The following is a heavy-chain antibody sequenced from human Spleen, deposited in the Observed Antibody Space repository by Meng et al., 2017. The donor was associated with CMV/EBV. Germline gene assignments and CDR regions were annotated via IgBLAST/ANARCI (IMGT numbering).Heavy chain of an antibody. Sequence: GESLKISCAASGFTFSTYWMHWVRQAPGKGLVWVSRVNSDGTITTYADSVKGRFTISRDNAKRTVYLHMNSLRAEDTAVYYCARSYLFTGTYADYWGQGALVTVSS. CDR3: ARSYLFTGTYADY. CDR2: VNSDGTIT. V-gene: IGHV3-74*01. CDR1: GFTFSTYW. D-gene: IGHD1-26*01. J-gene: IGHJ4*02.